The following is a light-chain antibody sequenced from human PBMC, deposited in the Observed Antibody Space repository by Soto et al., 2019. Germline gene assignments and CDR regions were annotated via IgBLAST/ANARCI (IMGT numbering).Light chain of an antibody. CDR3: QQYDSSPYT. J-gene: IGKJ2*01. CDR2: KAS. Sequence: DIQMTQSPSTLSASAGDRVTITCRASQSITSLLAWYQQKPGKAPKLLMYKASVLESGVPSRFSGSGSGTEFALTISSLQPDDSATYYCQQYDSSPYTFGQGTKVEIK. V-gene: IGKV1-5*03. CDR1: QSITSL.